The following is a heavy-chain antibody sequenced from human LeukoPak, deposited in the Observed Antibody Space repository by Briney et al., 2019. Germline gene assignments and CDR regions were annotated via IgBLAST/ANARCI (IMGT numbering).Heavy chain of an antibody. CDR1: GYTFTGYY. V-gene: IGHV1-2*06. Sequence: ASVKVSCKASGYTFTGYYMHWVRQAPGQGLEWMGRINPNGGGTNYAQKFQGRVTMTRDTSISTAYMELSRLRSDDTAVYYCARKSMGYCSGGSCYSDAFDIWGQGTMVTVSS. J-gene: IGHJ3*02. D-gene: IGHD2-15*01. CDR3: ARKSMGYCSGGSCYSDAFDI. CDR2: INPNGGGT.